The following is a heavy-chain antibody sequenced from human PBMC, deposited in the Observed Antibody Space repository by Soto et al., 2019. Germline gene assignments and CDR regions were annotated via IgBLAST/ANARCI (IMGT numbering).Heavy chain of an antibody. CDR3: ARGYYDSSGPDY. CDR1: GYIFTNYW. Sequence: GESLKISCEGSGYIFTNYWINWMRQMPGKGLEWMGKIDPTDSYTYYSPSFQGHVTISADKSINTAYLQWSSLEASDTAIYFCARGYYDSSGPDYCRQRTLVTVSS. J-gene: IGHJ4*02. CDR2: IDPTDSYT. D-gene: IGHD3-22*01. V-gene: IGHV5-10-1*01.